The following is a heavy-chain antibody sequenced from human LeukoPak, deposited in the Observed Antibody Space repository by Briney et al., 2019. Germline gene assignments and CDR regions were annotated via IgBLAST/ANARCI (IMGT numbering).Heavy chain of an antibody. J-gene: IGHJ5*02. CDR1: GYTFTGYY. CDR2: INPNSGGT. CDR3: ARVGHGGYCSSTSCSEFDP. D-gene: IGHD2-2*01. Sequence: GASVKVSCEASGYTFTGYYMHWVRQAPGRGLEWMGWINPNSGGTNYAQKFQGRVTMTRDTSISTAYMELSRLRSDDTAVYYCARVGHGGYCSSTSCSEFDPWGQGTLVTVSS. V-gene: IGHV1-2*02.